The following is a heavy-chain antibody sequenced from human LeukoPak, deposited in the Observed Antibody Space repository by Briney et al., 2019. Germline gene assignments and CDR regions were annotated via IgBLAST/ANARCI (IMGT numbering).Heavy chain of an antibody. D-gene: IGHD2-2*01. CDR1: GGSFSGYY. CDR3: ATNLRFCTSTSCSSLDV. J-gene: IGHJ3*01. CDR2: INRSGNT. V-gene: IGHV4-34*01. Sequence: SETLSLTCAVYGGSFSGYYWSWVRQPSGKGLEWIGEINRSGNTYYNPSLKSRVTISVDTSKHQFSLKLSSLTAADTAVYYCATNLRFCTSTSCSSLDVWGQGTMVTVSS.